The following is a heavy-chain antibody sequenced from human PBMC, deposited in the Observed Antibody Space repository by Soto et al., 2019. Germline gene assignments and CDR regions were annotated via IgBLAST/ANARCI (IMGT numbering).Heavy chain of an antibody. Sequence: SGPTLVNPTETLTLTCTVSGFSLSNARMGVSWIRQPPGKALEWLAHIFSNDEKSYSTSLKSRLTISKDTSKSQVVLTMTNMDPVDTATYYCARMQTGTQGIYYYYGMDVWGQGTTVTVSS. J-gene: IGHJ6*02. CDR1: GFSLSNARMG. CDR3: ARMQTGTQGIYYYYGMDV. D-gene: IGHD1-7*01. V-gene: IGHV2-26*01. CDR2: IFSNDEK.